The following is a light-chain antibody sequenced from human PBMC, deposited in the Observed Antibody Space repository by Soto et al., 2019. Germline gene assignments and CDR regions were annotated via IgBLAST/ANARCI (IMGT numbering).Light chain of an antibody. Sequence: DIQMTQCPSTLSAFVGERVRITCRASQSLSGWLAWYQQRPGKAPKLLIYKTSTLESGVPSRFSGSGSATQFTLTITSLKPHDFATSYCLQYNSLYTFGKGTKVDIK. J-gene: IGKJ2*01. CDR3: LQYNSLYT. CDR1: QSLSGW. V-gene: IGKV1-5*03. CDR2: KTS.